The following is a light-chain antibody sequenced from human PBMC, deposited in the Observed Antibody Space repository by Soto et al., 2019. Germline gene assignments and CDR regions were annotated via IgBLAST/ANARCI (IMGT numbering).Light chain of an antibody. Sequence: EIVLTQSPATLSLSPGERATLSCRASQSVSSYLAWYQQKPGQAPRLLIYDASNRATGIPARFSGSGSGTEFTLTISSLQPDDFATYYCQQYNSYSMFGQGTKVDIK. CDR1: QSVSSY. CDR2: DAS. J-gene: IGKJ1*01. CDR3: QQYNSYSM. V-gene: IGKV3-11*01.